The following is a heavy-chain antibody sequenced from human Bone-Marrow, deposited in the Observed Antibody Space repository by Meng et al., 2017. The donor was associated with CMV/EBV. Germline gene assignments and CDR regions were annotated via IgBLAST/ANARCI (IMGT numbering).Heavy chain of an antibody. Sequence: GESLKISCAASGFTFSSYAMSWVRQAPGKGLEWVSAISGSGGSTYYADSVKGRFTISRDNSMDTLYMQMSSLRVEDTAVYYCAKEQGAGLAFDFWGQGTLVTVSS. V-gene: IGHV3-23*01. CDR2: ISGSGGST. CDR1: GFTFSSYA. D-gene: IGHD3/OR15-3a*01. CDR3: AKEQGAGLAFDF. J-gene: IGHJ4*02.